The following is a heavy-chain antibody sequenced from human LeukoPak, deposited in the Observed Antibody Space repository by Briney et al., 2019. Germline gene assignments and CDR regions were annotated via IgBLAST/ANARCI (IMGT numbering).Heavy chain of an antibody. CDR2: IKRDGSEK. Sequence: GGSLRLSCAASGFSFSVNWMSWVRQAPGKGPEWVASIKRDGSEKYYVDSVSGRFTISRDNAKNSLYLQMNSLRVEDTAIYYRAKDGYWGQGTLVTVSS. CDR3: AKDGY. CDR1: GFSFSVNW. V-gene: IGHV3-7*01. J-gene: IGHJ4*02.